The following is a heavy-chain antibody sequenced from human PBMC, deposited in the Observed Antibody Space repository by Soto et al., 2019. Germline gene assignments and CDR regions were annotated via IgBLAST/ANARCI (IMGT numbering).Heavy chain of an antibody. J-gene: IGHJ4*02. CDR2: VSIGGST. V-gene: IGHV3-23*01. CDR3: AKRRGAGGHFDY. CDR1: GFTFSSYA. Sequence: DVQLLESGGGLVKPEGSLRLSCEASGFTFSSYAMGWVRQGPGKGLEWVAVVSIGGSTHYADSVRGRFTISRDNSKNTLSLQMNSLTAEDTAVYFCAKRRGAGGHFDYWGQGALVTVSS. D-gene: IGHD2-15*01.